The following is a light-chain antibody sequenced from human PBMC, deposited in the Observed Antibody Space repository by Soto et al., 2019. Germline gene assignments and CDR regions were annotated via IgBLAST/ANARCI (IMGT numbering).Light chain of an antibody. CDR2: GAS. CDR1: QSLGSSY. Sequence: IVLTQSPGPLSLSPGQRATLSCRASQSLGSSYLAWYQQKPGQAPRLLIYGASYRATGIPDRFSGSGSGTDFTLTISRLEPEDFVVYYCQEYGSSPYTFGQGTKLEIK. CDR3: QEYGSSPYT. V-gene: IGKV3-20*01. J-gene: IGKJ2*01.